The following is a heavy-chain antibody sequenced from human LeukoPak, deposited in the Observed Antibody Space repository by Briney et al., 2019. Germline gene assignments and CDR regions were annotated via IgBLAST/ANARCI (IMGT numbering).Heavy chain of an antibody. Sequence: SETLSLTCAVSGYSISSGYYWGWIRQPPGKGLEWIGSIYHGGSTYYNPSLKSRVTISVDTSKNQFSLKLSSVTAADTAVYYCHGLSMVRGVIQDYWGQGTLVTVSS. V-gene: IGHV4-38-2*01. CDR1: GYSISSGYY. J-gene: IGHJ4*02. CDR2: IYHGGST. CDR3: HGLSMVRGVIQDY. D-gene: IGHD3-10*01.